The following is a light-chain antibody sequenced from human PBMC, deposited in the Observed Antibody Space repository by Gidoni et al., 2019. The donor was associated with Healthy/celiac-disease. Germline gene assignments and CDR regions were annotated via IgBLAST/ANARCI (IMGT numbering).Light chain of an antibody. CDR2: LGS. J-gene: IGKJ1*01. CDR1: QSLLHSNGYNY. V-gene: IGKV2-28*01. CDR3: MQALQTPRT. Sequence: DIVMTQSPLSLPVTTGEPASISCRSSQSLLHSNGYNYLDWYLQKPGQSPPLLIYLGSNRASGVPDRFSGSGSGTDFTMKISRVEAEDVGVYYCMQALQTPRTFGQGTKVEIK.